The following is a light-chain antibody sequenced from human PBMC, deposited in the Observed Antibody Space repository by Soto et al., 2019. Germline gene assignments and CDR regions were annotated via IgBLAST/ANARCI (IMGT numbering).Light chain of an antibody. CDR3: QHSYNSPPLT. Sequence: DIQMTQSPPSLSASVGDSVTITCRVSQSITSYLNWYQQKPGQAPKLLIYATSSLQSGVPSRFRGGGSRTEFTLNISGLQPDDFATYYCQHSYNSPPLTFGGGTRL. CDR1: QSITSY. CDR2: ATS. V-gene: IGKV1-39*01. J-gene: IGKJ4*01.